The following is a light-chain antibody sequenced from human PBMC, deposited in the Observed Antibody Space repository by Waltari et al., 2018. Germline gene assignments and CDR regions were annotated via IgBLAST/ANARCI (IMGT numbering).Light chain of an antibody. CDR1: SGHSSYA. Sequence: QLVLTQSPSASASLGASVKFTCTLSSGHSSYAIAWHQQQPEKGPRYLMKLNSDGNNIKGAGIPDRSAGASLGDELYLTISSLQSEDEADYYCQTWGTGIQVFGGGTKLTVL. CDR2: LNSDGNN. CDR3: QTWGTGIQV. J-gene: IGLJ3*02. V-gene: IGLV4-69*01.